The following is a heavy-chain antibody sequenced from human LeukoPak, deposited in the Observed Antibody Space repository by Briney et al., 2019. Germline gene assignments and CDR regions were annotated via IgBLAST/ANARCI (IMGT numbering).Heavy chain of an antibody. CDR3: ARGLGCSSTSCPPNWFDP. Sequence: SVKVSCKASGGTFSSYAISWVRQAPGQGLEWMGGIIPIFGTANYAQKFQGRVTITADESTSTAYMELSGLRSEDTAVYYCARGLGCSSTSCPPNWFDPWGQGTLVTVSS. CDR1: GGTFSSYA. J-gene: IGHJ5*02. V-gene: IGHV1-69*01. D-gene: IGHD2-2*01. CDR2: IIPIFGTA.